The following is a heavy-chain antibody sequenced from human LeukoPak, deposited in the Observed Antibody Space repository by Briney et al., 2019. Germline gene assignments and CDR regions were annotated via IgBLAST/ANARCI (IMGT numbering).Heavy chain of an antibody. CDR2: ISSSGSTI. Sequence: PGGSLRLSCAASGFTFSSYEMNWVRQAPGKGLEWVSYISSSGSTIYYADSVKGRFTISRDNAKNSLYLQMNSLRAEDTAVYYCASGHYDSSGYVDDYWGQGTLVTVSS. CDR3: ASGHYDSSGYVDDY. V-gene: IGHV3-48*03. CDR1: GFTFSSYE. J-gene: IGHJ4*02. D-gene: IGHD3-22*01.